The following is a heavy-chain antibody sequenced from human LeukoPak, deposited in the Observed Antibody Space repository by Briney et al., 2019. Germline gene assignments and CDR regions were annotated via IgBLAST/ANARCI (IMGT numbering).Heavy chain of an antibody. CDR1: GFTFSSYA. V-gene: IGHV3-30*04. D-gene: IGHD4-17*01. J-gene: IGHJ4*02. Sequence: GGSLRLSCAASGFTFSSYAMHWVRQAPGKGLEWVAVISYDGSNKYYADSVKGRVTISRDNSKNTMYLQMNSLRAEDTGVYYCARDYGDGDYYFDYWGQGTLVTVSS. CDR3: ARDYGDGDYYFDY. CDR2: ISYDGSNK.